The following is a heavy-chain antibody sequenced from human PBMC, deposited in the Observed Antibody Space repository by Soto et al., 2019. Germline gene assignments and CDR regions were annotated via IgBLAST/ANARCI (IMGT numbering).Heavy chain of an antibody. J-gene: IGHJ6*02. CDR1: GGSFSGYY. V-gene: IGHV4-34*01. Sequence: SETLSLTCAVYGGSFSGYYWSWIRQPPGKGLEWVGEINHSGSTNYNPSLKSRVTISVDTSKNQFSLKLSSVTAADTAVYYCARLGRDYDILTGYFYYYYGMDVWGQGTTVTVSS. CDR3: ARLGRDYDILTGYFYYYYGMDV. D-gene: IGHD3-9*01. CDR2: INHSGST.